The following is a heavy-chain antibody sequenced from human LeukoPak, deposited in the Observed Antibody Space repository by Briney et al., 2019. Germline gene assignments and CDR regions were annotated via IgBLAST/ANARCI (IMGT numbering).Heavy chain of an antibody. V-gene: IGHV1-2*02. CDR1: GHTFTGYY. Sequence: GASVKVSCKASGHTFTGYYMHWVRQAPGQGLEWVGWINPNSGGTKYAKKFQGRVTMTRDTSISTAYMELSRLRSDDTAVYYCARDYLRIRITMVRGVQLGYWGQGTLVTVSS. CDR3: ARDYLRIRITMVRGVQLGY. J-gene: IGHJ4*02. CDR2: INPNSGGT. D-gene: IGHD3-10*01.